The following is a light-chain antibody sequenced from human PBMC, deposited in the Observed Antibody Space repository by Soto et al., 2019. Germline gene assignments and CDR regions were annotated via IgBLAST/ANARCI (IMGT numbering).Light chain of an antibody. CDR1: RSLTTW. CDR2: GAS. Sequence: GDRVTITCRASRSLTTWLAWYQQKPGKAPDLLIYGASSLQSGVPSRFSGSGSGTDFTLTISSLQPEDFATYYCQQTYSPPWTFGQGTKVDIK. V-gene: IGKV1-39*01. CDR3: QQTYSPPWT. J-gene: IGKJ1*01.